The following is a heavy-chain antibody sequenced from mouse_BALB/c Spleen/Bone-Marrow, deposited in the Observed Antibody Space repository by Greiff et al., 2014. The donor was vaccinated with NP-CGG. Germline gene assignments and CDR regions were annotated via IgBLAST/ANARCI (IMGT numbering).Heavy chain of an antibody. D-gene: IGHD1-1*01. V-gene: IGHV14-3*02. CDR1: GFNIKDTY. Sequence: EVQLQQSGAELVKPGASVKLSCTASGFNIKDTYMHWVKQRPEQGLEWIGRIDPANGNIKYDPKFQGKATITADTSSNTAYLQLSSLTSEYTAVYYCAPYYYGRWFANWGQGTLVTVSA. CDR2: IDPANGNI. J-gene: IGHJ3*01. CDR3: APYYYGRWFAN.